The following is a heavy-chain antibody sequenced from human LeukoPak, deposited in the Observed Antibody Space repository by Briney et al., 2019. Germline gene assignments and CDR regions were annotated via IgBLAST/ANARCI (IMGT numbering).Heavy chain of an antibody. CDR1: GYSISSGYY. CDR2: IYHSGST. V-gene: IGHV4-38-2*02. D-gene: IGHD3-9*01. Sequence: SETLSLTCTVSGYSISSGYYWGWIRQPPGKGLEWIGSIYHSGSTYYNPSLKSRVTISVDTSKNQFSLKLSSVHAADTAVYYCARGKTYYDILTGYPLFDYWGQGTLVTVSS. CDR3: ARGKTYYDILTGYPLFDY. J-gene: IGHJ4*02.